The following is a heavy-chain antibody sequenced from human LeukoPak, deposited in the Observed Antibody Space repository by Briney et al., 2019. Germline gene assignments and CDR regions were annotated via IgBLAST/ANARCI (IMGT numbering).Heavy chain of an antibody. Sequence: GGSLRLSCAASGFTFDDYAMHWVRQAPGKGLEWGSLISWDGGSTYYADSVKGRFNISRDNIKNSLYLQMNSLRAEDAALYYCAKGPCGSTSCPYYFDYWGQGTLVTVSS. CDR1: GFTFDDYA. J-gene: IGHJ4*02. V-gene: IGHV3-43D*04. D-gene: IGHD2-2*01. CDR2: ISWDGGST. CDR3: AKGPCGSTSCPYYFDY.